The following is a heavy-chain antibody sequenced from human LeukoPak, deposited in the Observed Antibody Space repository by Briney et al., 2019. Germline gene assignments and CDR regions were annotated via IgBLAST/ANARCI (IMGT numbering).Heavy chain of an antibody. D-gene: IGHD3-10*02. CDR2: IKQDGSEK. CDR3: AELGITMIGGV. Sequence: PGGSLRLSCAASGFTFSTYRMSWVRQAPGKGLEWVANIKQDGSEKHYVDSVKGRFTISRDNAKNSLYLQTNSLRAEDTAVYYCAELGITMIGGVWGKGTTVTISS. J-gene: IGHJ6*04. V-gene: IGHV3-7*01. CDR1: GFTFSTYR.